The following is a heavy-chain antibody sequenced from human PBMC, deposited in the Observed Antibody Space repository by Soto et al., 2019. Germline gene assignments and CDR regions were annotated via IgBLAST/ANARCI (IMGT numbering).Heavy chain of an antibody. CDR3: ARVKSYDILTGYSTWFDP. Sequence: ASVKVSCKASGYTFTSYCISWVRQAPGQGLEWMGWISAYNGNTNYAQKLQGRVTMTTDTSTSTAYMELRSLRSDDTAVYYCARVKSYDILTGYSTWFDPWGQGTLVTVSS. CDR1: GYTFTSYC. CDR2: ISAYNGNT. D-gene: IGHD3-9*01. V-gene: IGHV1-18*01. J-gene: IGHJ5*02.